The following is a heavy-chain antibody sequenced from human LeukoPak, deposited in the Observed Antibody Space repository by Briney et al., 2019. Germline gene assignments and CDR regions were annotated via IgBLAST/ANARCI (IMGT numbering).Heavy chain of an antibody. CDR1: GGSISSSSYY. J-gene: IGHJ5*02. Sequence: SETLSLTCTVSGGSISSSSYYWGWIRQPPGKGLEWIGSIYYSGSTSYNPSLKSRVTISVDTSKNQFSLKLSSVTAADTAVYYCARHNASGHDFWSGYYGWFDPWGQGTLVTVSS. V-gene: IGHV4-39*01. CDR2: IYYSGST. D-gene: IGHD3-3*01. CDR3: ARHNASGHDFWSGYYGWFDP.